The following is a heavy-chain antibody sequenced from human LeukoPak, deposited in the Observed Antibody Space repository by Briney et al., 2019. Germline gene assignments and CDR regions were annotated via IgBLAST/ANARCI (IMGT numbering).Heavy chain of an antibody. Sequence: PGGSLRLSCAASGFTFSSYWMSWVRQAPGKGLEWVANIKQDGSEKYYVDSVKGRSTISRDNAKNSLYLQMNSLRAEDTAVYYCARESKWAYNWNYFDYWGQGTLVTVSS. V-gene: IGHV3-7*01. D-gene: IGHD1-20*01. J-gene: IGHJ4*02. CDR2: IKQDGSEK. CDR1: GFTFSSYW. CDR3: ARESKWAYNWNYFDY.